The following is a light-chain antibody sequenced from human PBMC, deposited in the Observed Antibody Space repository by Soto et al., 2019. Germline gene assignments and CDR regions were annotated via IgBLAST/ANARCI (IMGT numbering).Light chain of an antibody. CDR2: SAS. J-gene: IGKJ2*01. CDR3: QQLKTYPYT. V-gene: IGKV1-9*01. CDR1: QDINKF. Sequence: IQLTQSPSSLSASVGDRVTLTCRASQDINKFLAWFQQTPGKAPKLLVYSASTLHSGVPSRFSGSGSWTDFALTISSLQPEDFATYYCQQLKTYPYTFGQGTRLDIK.